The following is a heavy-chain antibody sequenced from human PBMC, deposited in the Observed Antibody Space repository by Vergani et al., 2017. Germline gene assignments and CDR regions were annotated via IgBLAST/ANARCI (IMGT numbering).Heavy chain of an antibody. CDR1: GGSISSGSYY. D-gene: IGHD3-3*01. CDR3: ARIITYYDFWSGYFDYYGMDV. V-gene: IGHV4-61*02. Sequence: QVQLQESGPGLVKPSQTLSLTCTVSGGSISSGSYYWSWIRQPAGKGLEWIGRIYTSGSTNYNPSLKSRVTMSVDTSKNQFSLKLSSVTAADTAVYYCARIITYYDFWSGYFDYYGMDVWGQGTTVTVSS. J-gene: IGHJ6*02. CDR2: IYTSGST.